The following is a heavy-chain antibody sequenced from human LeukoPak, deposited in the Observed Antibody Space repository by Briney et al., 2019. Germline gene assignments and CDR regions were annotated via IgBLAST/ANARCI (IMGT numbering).Heavy chain of an antibody. J-gene: IGHJ5*02. CDR1: GXSISSGDYY. V-gene: IGHV4-30-4*02. CDR2: IYHTGSF. CDR3: AREGTSGTHLNWFDP. Sequence: SETLSLTCTVSGXSISSGDYYWSWIRQPPGKGLEWIGFIYHTGSFHYNPSLKIRVTISVDTSKNQFSLNLRSVTAADTAVYYCAREGTSGTHLNWFDPWGQGTLVTVSS. D-gene: IGHD1-1*01.